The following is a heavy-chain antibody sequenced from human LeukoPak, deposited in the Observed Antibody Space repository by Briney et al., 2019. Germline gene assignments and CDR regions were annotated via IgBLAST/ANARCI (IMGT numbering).Heavy chain of an antibody. J-gene: IGHJ5*02. Sequence: ASVTVSFKVSVHSLTELSVHWVRQAPGKGREWMGRFDPEDGETVYAQNFQGRVTLTEDTSIDTAYMEVYILRSEDTAVYYCATPGPAPINNWFETWGQGTLVTVSS. D-gene: IGHD2-2*01. V-gene: IGHV1-24*01. CDR2: FDPEDGET. CDR3: ATPGPAPINNWFET. CDR1: VHSLTELS.